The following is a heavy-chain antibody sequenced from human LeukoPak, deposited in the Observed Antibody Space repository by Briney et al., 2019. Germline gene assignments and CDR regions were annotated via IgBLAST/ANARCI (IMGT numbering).Heavy chain of an antibody. CDR1: GGSFSDYY. J-gene: IGHJ6*02. D-gene: IGHD3-10*01. CDR3: ASPGRVRYYYGMDV. V-gene: IGHV4-34*01. Sequence: PSETLSLTCAVYGGSFSDYYWSWIRQPPGKGLEWIGEINHSGSTNYNPSLKSRVTISVDTSKNQFSLKLSSVTAADTAVYYCASPGRVRYYYGMDVWGQGTTVTVSS. CDR2: INHSGST.